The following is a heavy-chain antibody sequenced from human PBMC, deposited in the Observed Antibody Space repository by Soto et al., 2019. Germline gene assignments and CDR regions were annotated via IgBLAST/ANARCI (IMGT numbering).Heavy chain of an antibody. V-gene: IGHV3-23*01. J-gene: IGHJ4*02. D-gene: IGHD3-9*01. CDR3: AHFDWFIDY. CDR1: GFTFSSYA. CDR2: ISGSGAST. Sequence: EVQLLESGGGLVQPGGSLRLSCAASGFTFSSYAMSWVRQAPGKRLEWVSAISGSGASTYYAASVKGRFTISRDNSKNTLYLQMNSLRDEDAAVYYCAHFDWFIDYWGQGTLVTVSS.